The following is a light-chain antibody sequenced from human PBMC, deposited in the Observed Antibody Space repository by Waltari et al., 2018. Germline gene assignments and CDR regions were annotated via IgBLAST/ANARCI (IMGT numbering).Light chain of an antibody. V-gene: IGKV3-15*01. Sequence: EIVMTQPPATLSVSPGDRATLSCRASQSVSSNLAWYQQKPGQAPRLLIYGASTRATGIPARFSGSGSGTEFTLTISSLQSEDFAVYYCQQYNNWPGTFGQGTKVEIK. CDR2: GAS. CDR3: QQYNNWPGT. J-gene: IGKJ1*01. CDR1: QSVSSN.